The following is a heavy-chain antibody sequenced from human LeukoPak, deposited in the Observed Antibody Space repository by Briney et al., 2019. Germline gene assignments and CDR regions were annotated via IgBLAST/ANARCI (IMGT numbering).Heavy chain of an antibody. CDR1: GFTFSSYA. D-gene: IGHD7-27*01. Sequence: GGSLRLSCAASGFTFSSYAMSWVRQAPGKGLEWVSAISGSGGSTYYADSVKGRFTISRDNSKNTLYLQMNSLRAEDTAVYYCARGSSGWNWGPQKPIDYWGQGTLVTVSS. CDR3: ARGSSGWNWGPQKPIDY. J-gene: IGHJ4*02. V-gene: IGHV3-23*01. CDR2: ISGSGGST.